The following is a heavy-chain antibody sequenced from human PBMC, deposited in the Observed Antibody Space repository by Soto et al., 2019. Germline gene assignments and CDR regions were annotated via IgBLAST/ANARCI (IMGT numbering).Heavy chain of an antibody. Sequence: LRLSCAASGFTFSNYAMSWVHQAPGKGLEWVSGISGSGGRTYYADSVKGRFTISRDNSKNTLYLQMNSLRAEDTAVYYCAKARAQYYDFWSGYPVDYWGQGTLVTVSS. D-gene: IGHD3-3*01. CDR2: ISGSGGRT. CDR3: AKARAQYYDFWSGYPVDY. CDR1: GFTFSNYA. V-gene: IGHV3-23*01. J-gene: IGHJ4*02.